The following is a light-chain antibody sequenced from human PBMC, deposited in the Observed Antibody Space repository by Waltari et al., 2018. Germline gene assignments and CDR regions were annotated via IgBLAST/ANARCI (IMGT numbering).Light chain of an antibody. CDR3: AAWDDNLNGWV. V-gene: IGLV1-44*01. CDR1: SSNIGTNT. Sequence: QSVLTQPPSASGTPGQRFAISCSGSSSNIGTNTVNWYQQLPGTAPKLLIYGNNQRPSGVPDRFSGSKSGTSASLAIGGLQSDDEADYYCAAWDDNLNGWVFGGGTMLAVL. CDR2: GNN. J-gene: IGLJ3*02.